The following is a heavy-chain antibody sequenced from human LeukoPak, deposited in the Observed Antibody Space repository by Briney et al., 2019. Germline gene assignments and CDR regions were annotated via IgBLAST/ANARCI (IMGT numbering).Heavy chain of an antibody. Sequence: GGSLRLSCSASGFTFSSYALHWVRQAPGKGLEYVSTISNNGATTYYADSVKGRFTISRDNSKNTLYLQMTSLRVEDTAVFHCVKDRDYNILTGFYTRLGMDVWGQGTTVTVSS. CDR1: GFTFSSYA. V-gene: IGHV3-64D*06. D-gene: IGHD3-9*01. CDR2: ISNNGATT. J-gene: IGHJ6*02. CDR3: VKDRDYNILTGFYTRLGMDV.